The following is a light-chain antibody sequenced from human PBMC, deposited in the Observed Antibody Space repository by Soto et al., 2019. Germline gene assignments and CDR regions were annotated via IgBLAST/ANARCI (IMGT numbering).Light chain of an antibody. CDR3: QVRESPSDHSVV. J-gene: IGLJ3*02. CDR1: NIGIKA. V-gene: IGLV3-21*02. CDR2: SDR. Sequence: SYELTQPPSVSVAPGQTASITRGGDNIGIKAVHWYKQKAGQAPELVVYSDRDRPSGIPGRFSGSNSGSTATLTISRVEAGDEADYYCQVRESPSDHSVVFGGGTKLTVL.